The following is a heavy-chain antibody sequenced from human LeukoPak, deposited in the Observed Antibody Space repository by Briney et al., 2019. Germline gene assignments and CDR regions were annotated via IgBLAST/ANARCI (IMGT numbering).Heavy chain of an antibody. D-gene: IGHD6-13*01. J-gene: IGHJ6*02. CDR1: GFAFSSYA. Sequence: GGSLRLSCAASGFAFSSYAMTWVRQAPGKGLEWVSAISGGGGRTYYADSVKGRFTISRDNSKNTLFLQMNSLRAEDTAVYYCAKGAAVGTIYYYGMDVWGQRITVTVSS. CDR2: ISGGGGRT. CDR3: AKGAAVGTIYYYGMDV. V-gene: IGHV3-23*01.